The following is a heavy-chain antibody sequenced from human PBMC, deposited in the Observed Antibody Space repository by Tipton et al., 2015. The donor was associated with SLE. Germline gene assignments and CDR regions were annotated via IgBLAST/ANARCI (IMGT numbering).Heavy chain of an antibody. CDR2: TRNKANSYTT. CDR1: GFTFSDHY. D-gene: IGHD4-23*01. V-gene: IGHV3-72*01. CDR3: ARGGPYGGTLGLDY. J-gene: IGHJ4*02. Sequence: SLRLSCAASGFTFSDHYMDWVRQAPGKGLEWVGRTRNKANSYTTEYAASVKGRFTISRDDSKSSLYLQMNSLKTEDTAVYYCARGGPYGGTLGLDYWGQGTLVTVSS.